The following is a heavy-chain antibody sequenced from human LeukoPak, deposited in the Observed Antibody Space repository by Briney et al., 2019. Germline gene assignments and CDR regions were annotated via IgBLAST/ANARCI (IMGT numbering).Heavy chain of an antibody. CDR2: IYTSGST. CDR1: GGSISSYY. D-gene: IGHD2-8*02. V-gene: IGHV4-4*09. Sequence: SETLSLTCTVSGGSISSYYWSWIRQPPGKGLEWIGYIYTSGSTNYNPSLKSRVTISVDTSKNQFSLKLSSVTAADTAVYYCARLVGDGAPYPDVWGKGTTVTVSS. J-gene: IGHJ6*04. CDR3: ARLVGDGAPYPDV.